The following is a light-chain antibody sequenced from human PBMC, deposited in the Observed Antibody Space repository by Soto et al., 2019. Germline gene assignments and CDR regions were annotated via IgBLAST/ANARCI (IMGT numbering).Light chain of an antibody. V-gene: IGLV1-40*01. J-gene: IGLJ1*01. CDR3: QSYDSSLSGYV. CDR1: SSNIGAGYD. CDR2: GNS. Sequence: QSVLTQPPSVSGAPGQRVTISCTGSSSNIGAGYDVHWYQQLPGTAPKLLIYGNSNRPSGVPDRFSGSKSGTSASLAITGLQAEDEADDYCQSYDSSLSGYVFGTGTKLTV.